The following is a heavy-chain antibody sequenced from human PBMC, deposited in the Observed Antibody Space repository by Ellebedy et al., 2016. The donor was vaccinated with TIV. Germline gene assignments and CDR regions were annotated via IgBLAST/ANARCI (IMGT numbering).Heavy chain of an antibody. CDR3: AKARRSNSGYYFDY. CDR2: IWYDGSNK. Sequence: GGSLRLSXAASGFTFSSYGMHWVRQAPGKGLEWVAVIWYDGSNKYYADSVKGRFTISRDNSKNTLYLQMNSLRAEDTAVYYCAKARRSNSGYYFDYWGQGTLVTVSS. CDR1: GFTFSSYG. V-gene: IGHV3-33*06. D-gene: IGHD4-23*01. J-gene: IGHJ4*02.